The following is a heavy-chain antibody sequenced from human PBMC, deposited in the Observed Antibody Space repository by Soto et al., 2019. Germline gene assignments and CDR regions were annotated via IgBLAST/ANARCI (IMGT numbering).Heavy chain of an antibody. V-gene: IGHV3-33*01. CDR2: IWSDGSDK. Sequence: PGGSLRLSCAASGFNFGHYAMHWVRQAPGEGLEWVAVIWSDGSDKHYIDSVKGRFTISRDNSNSTLYLEMSSLRVEDTAMYYCASSQGSSGYYGIDYWGQGALVTVSS. J-gene: IGHJ4*02. CDR3: ASSQGSSGYYGIDY. D-gene: IGHD5-12*01. CDR1: GFNFGHYA.